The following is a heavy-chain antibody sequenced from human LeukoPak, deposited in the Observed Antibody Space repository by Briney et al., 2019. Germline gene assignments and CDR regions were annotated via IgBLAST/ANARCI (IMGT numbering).Heavy chain of an antibody. CDR2: IYYSGST. V-gene: IGHV4-61*08. J-gene: IGHJ6*03. D-gene: IGHD3-10*01. Sequence: SQTLSLTCTVSGGSINNGGYYWSWIRQHPGKGLEWIGYIYYSGSTNYNPSLKSRVTISVDTSKNQFSLKLSSVTAADTAVYYCARDSYYGSGSYYKKPMDVWGKGTTVTVSS. CDR1: GGSINNGGYY. CDR3: ARDSYYGSGSYYKKPMDV.